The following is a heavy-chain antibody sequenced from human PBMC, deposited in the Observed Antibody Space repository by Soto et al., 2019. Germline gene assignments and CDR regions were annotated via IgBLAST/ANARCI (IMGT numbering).Heavy chain of an antibody. CDR2: ISYDGSNK. D-gene: IGHD6-13*01. CDR1: GFTFSSYA. CDR3: ARDPSAAGNP. J-gene: IGHJ5*02. V-gene: IGHV3-30-3*01. Sequence: QVQLVESGGGVVQPGRSLRLSCAASGFTFSSYAMHWVRQAPGKGLEWVAVISYDGSNKYYADSVKGRFTISRDNSKNTLYLQMNSLRAEDTAVYYCARDPSAAGNPWGQGTLVTVSS.